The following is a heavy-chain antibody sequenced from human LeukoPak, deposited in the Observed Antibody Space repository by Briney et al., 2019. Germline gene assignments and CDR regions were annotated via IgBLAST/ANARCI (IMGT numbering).Heavy chain of an antibody. D-gene: IGHD3-16*01. Sequence: GGSLRLSCVASGITFSTYWMTWVRQAPGKGLEWVANMKGDGSEKHYVDSVKGRFTISRDNAKSSLYLQMNSLRAEDSAVYYCARPAYTAAYDLWGQGTMVTVSS. CDR1: GITFSTYW. V-gene: IGHV3-7*01. CDR3: ARPAYTAAYDL. CDR2: MKGDGSEK. J-gene: IGHJ3*01.